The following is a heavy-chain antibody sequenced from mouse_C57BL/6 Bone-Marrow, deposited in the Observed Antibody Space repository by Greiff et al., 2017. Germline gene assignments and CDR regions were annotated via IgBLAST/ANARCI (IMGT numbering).Heavy chain of an antibody. D-gene: IGHD2-4*01. CDR1: GFTFSDYY. V-gene: IGHV5-12*01. CDR2: ISNGGGST. J-gene: IGHJ3*01. CDR3: ARQGGYDYGAAAFAY. Sequence: EVQRVESGGGLVQPGGSLKLSCAASGFTFSDYYMYWVRQTPEKRLEWVAYISNGGGSTYYPDTVKGRFTISRDNAKNTLYLQMSRLKSEDTAMYYCARQGGYDYGAAAFAYWGQGTLVTVSA.